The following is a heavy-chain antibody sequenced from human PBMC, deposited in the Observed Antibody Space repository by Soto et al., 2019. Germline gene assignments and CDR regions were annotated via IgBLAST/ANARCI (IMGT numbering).Heavy chain of an antibody. D-gene: IGHD6-6*01. V-gene: IGHV4-31*03. CDR1: GGSISSGGYY. CDR3: AGAVEYRTTWYFDS. J-gene: IGHJ4*02. Sequence: SETLSLTCTVSGGSISSGGYYWSSIRQHPGKGLEWIGYIYYSGSTYYNPSLKSRVTISVDTSKNQFSLKLSSVTAADTAVYFCAGAVEYRTTWYFDSWGQETLLTVSS. CDR2: IYYSGST.